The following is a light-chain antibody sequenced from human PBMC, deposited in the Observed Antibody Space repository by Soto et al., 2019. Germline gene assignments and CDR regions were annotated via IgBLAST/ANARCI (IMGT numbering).Light chain of an antibody. J-gene: IGKJ1*01. V-gene: IGKV3-20*01. CDR1: QSVTNNY. Sequence: EIVLTQSPGTLSLSPGERATLSCRASQSVTNNYLGWYQQKPGQAPRLLIHGASSGATGIPVRFTGSGSGTDFTLTITRLEPEDFAVYYCQQYDRLPRTFGQGTKVEIK. CDR2: GAS. CDR3: QQYDRLPRT.